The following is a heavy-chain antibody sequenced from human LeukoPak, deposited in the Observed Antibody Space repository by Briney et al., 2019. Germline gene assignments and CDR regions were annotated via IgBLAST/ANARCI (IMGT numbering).Heavy chain of an antibody. CDR1: GGSISSGSYY. Sequence: SQTLSLTCTVSGGSISSGSYYWSWIRQPAGKGLEWIGRIYTSGSTNYNPSLKSRVTISVDTSKNQFSLKLSSVTAADTAVYYCARVVPAAIRWFDPWGQGTLVTVSS. V-gene: IGHV4-61*02. J-gene: IGHJ5*02. CDR2: IYTSGST. CDR3: ARVVPAAIRWFDP. D-gene: IGHD2-2*01.